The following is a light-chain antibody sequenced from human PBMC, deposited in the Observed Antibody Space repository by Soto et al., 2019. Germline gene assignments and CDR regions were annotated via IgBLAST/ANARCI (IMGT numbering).Light chain of an antibody. CDR3: TSYRSSSTPVV. CDR2: EVT. Sequence: QSVLTQPASVSGSPGQSITISCTGTSSDVGGYNYVSWYQQHPGEAPKLMIYEVTNRPSGVSNRFSGSKSGNTASLTISGLQAEDEADYYCTSYRSSSTPVVFGGGTTLTVL. CDR1: SSDVGGYNY. V-gene: IGLV2-14*01. J-gene: IGLJ2*01.